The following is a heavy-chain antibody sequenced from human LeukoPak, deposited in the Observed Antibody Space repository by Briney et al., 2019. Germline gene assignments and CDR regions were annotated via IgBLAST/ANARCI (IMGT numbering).Heavy chain of an antibody. CDR2: ISSSSSTI. CDR1: GFTFSDYA. Sequence: PGGSLRLSCAASGFTFSDYAMSWVRQAPGKGLEWVSYISSSSSTIYYADSVKGRFTISRDNAKNSLYLQMNSLRAEDTAVYYCARDSRIAVAGTVDYWGQGTLVTVSS. J-gene: IGHJ4*02. CDR3: ARDSRIAVAGTVDY. V-gene: IGHV3-48*04. D-gene: IGHD6-19*01.